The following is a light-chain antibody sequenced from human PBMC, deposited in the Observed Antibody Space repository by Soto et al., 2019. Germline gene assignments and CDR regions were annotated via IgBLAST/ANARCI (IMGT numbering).Light chain of an antibody. CDR1: QSISSY. CDR3: QQSYSTLYT. J-gene: IGKJ2*01. CDR2: AAS. Sequence: DIPMTQSPSSLSASVGDRVTITCRASQSISSYLNWYQQKPGKAPKLLIYAASSLQSGVPSRFSGSGSGTDFTLTISSLHPEDFATYYCQQSYSTLYTFGQGTKLEIK. V-gene: IGKV1-39*01.